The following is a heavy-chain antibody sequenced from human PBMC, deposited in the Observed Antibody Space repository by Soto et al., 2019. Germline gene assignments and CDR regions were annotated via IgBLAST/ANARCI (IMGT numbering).Heavy chain of an antibody. CDR1: GGSVTNSSYY. J-gene: IGHJ4*02. V-gene: IGHV4-39*01. CDR3: VSQRTTVPTQAYFDY. Sequence: SEALSLTCTVSGGSVTNSSYYWGWIRQSPGKGLEWIGSVYYRGRSYSKSSVKSRVTISVDTSKNRFSLSLNSVTASDTAVYFCVSQRTTVPTQAYFDYWGPGALVTVSS. CDR2: VYYRGRS. D-gene: IGHD4-17*01.